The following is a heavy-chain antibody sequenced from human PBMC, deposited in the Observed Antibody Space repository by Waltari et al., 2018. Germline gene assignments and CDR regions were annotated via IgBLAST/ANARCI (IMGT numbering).Heavy chain of an antibody. D-gene: IGHD6-19*01. CDR2: IYYSGST. V-gene: IGHV4-59*01. J-gene: IGHJ4*02. Sequence: QVQLQESGPGLVKPSETLSLTCTVSGGSIRNFYWSWFRQQSPGKGLEWIGYIYYSGSTNYNPALKSRVTMSVDTSKNQFFLKLSSVTAADTAVYYCARGGWSLDYWGQGTLVTVSS. CDR3: ARGGWSLDY. CDR1: GGSIRNFY.